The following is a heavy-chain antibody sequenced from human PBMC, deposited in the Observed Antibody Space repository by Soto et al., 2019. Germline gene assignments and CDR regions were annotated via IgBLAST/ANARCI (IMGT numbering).Heavy chain of an antibody. CDR1: GFIFRSYW. Sequence: EVQLVESGGGLVQPGGSLRLSCAASGFIFRSYWMSWVRQAPGKGLEWVANINQDGSEKYYADSVGGRFITSRDNAENSLYLQMNSLRAEDTALYYCARDGVAAGLYLDNWGQGTLVTVSS. V-gene: IGHV3-7*01. CDR2: INQDGSEK. D-gene: IGHD2-15*01. J-gene: IGHJ4*02. CDR3: ARDGVAAGLYLDN.